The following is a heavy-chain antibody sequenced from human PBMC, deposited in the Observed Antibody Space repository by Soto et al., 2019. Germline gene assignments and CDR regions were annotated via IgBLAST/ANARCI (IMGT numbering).Heavy chain of an antibody. Sequence: ASETLSLTCTVSGGSISSGDYYWSWIRQPPGKGLEWIGDIYYSGSTYYNPSLKSRVTMSVDTSKNLVSLKMGSVTTADTAVYYCAKARPAGVLSYGMDVWGQGTTVTV. J-gene: IGHJ6*02. V-gene: IGHV4-30-4*02. D-gene: IGHD3-3*01. CDR1: GGSISSGDYY. CDR3: AKARPAGVLSYGMDV. CDR2: IYYSGST.